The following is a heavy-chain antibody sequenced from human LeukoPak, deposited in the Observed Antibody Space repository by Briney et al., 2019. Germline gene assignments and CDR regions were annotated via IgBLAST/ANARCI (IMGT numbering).Heavy chain of an antibody. Sequence: PSGTLSLTCAVSGGSISSSNWWSWVRQPPGKGLEWIGEIYHSGSTNYNPSLKSRVTISVDKSKNQFSLKLSSVTAADTAVYYCARYVGSGTIMGVSDYWGQGTLVTVSS. CDR1: GGSISSSNW. V-gene: IGHV4-4*02. CDR2: IYHSGST. J-gene: IGHJ4*02. D-gene: IGHD3-10*01. CDR3: ARYVGSGTIMGVSDY.